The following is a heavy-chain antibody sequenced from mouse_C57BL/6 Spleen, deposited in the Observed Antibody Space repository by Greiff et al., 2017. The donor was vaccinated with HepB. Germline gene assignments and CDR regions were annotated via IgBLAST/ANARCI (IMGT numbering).Heavy chain of an antibody. CDR2: IDPSDSYT. V-gene: IGHV1-69*01. J-gene: IGHJ4*01. CDR3: ARNDRDAMDY. CDR1: GYTFTSYW. Sequence: QVQLQQPGAELVMPGASVKLSCKASGYTFTSYWMHWVKQRPGQGLEWIGEIDPSDSYTNYNQKFKGKSTLTVDKSSSTAYMQLSSLTSEDSAVYYCARNDRDAMDYWGQGTSVTVSS.